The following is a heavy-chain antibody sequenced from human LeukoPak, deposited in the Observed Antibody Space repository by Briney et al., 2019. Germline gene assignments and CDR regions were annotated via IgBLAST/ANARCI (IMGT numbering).Heavy chain of an antibody. CDR1: GLTLSTYA. CDR2: IRGRGGST. Sequence: GGSLRLSCAASGLTLSTYAMSWVRQAPGKGVEWVSGIRGRGGSTFYADSVKGRLTISRDNSKYTLYLQMNSLRAEDTAVYYCAKYFLVWPKHSWFLGVVFDYWGQGTLVTVS. D-gene: IGHD3-10*01. J-gene: IGHJ4*02. CDR3: AKYFLVWPKHSWFLGVVFDY. V-gene: IGHV3-23*01.